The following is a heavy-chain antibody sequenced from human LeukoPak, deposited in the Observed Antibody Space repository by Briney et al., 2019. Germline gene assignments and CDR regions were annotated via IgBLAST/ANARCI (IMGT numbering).Heavy chain of an antibody. V-gene: IGHV1-69*04. CDR2: IIPIVNRA. CDR3: ARLRADAGSGHNWFDP. CDR1: GGTLSSYG. D-gene: IGHD1-26*01. J-gene: IGHJ5*02. Sequence: SVKVSCKASGGTLSSYGIGWVRQAPGQGLEWMGRIIPIVNRANSAQRFQGRVTITADTSTNTVYMELSSLRSDDTAVYYCARLRADAGSGHNWFDPWGQGALVTVSS.